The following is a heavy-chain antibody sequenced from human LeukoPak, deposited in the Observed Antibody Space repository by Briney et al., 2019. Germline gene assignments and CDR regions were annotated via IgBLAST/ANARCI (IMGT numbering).Heavy chain of an antibody. V-gene: IGHV3-49*03. CDR2: IRSKAYGGTT. J-gene: IGHJ4*02. D-gene: IGHD3-22*01. Sequence: GGSLRLSCTASVFTFGGYAMSWFRQAPGKGLEWVGFIRSKAYGGTTEYAASVKGRFTISRDDSKSIAYLQMNSLKTEDTAVYYCTRDELNYYDSSLFFDYWGQGTLVTVSS. CDR3: TRDELNYYDSSLFFDY. CDR1: VFTFGGYA.